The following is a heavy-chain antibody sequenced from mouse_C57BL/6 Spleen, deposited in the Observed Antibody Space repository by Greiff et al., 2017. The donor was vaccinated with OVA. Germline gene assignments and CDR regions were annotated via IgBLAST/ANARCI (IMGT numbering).Heavy chain of an antibody. CDR1: GYTFTDYE. Sequence: QVQLQQSGAELVRPGASVTLSCKASGYTFTDYEMHWVKQTPVHGLEWIGAIDPETGGTAYNQKFKGKAILTANKSSSTAYMELRSLTSEDSAVYYCTRRRPQFITTVVPFDCWGQGTTLTVSS. D-gene: IGHD1-1*01. J-gene: IGHJ2*01. CDR3: TRRRPQFITTVVPFDC. V-gene: IGHV1-15*01. CDR2: IDPETGGT.